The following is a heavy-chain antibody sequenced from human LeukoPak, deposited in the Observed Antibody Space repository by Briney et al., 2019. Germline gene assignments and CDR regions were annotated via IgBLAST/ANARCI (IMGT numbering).Heavy chain of an antibody. CDR1: GGTFSSYA. J-gene: IGHJ3*02. D-gene: IGHD2-15*01. CDR3: ARGWDIVVVAAATHDAFDI. CDR2: IIPILGIA. Sequence: SVKVSCKASGGTFSSYAISWVRQAPGQGLEWMGRIIPILGIANYAQKFQGRVTITADKSTSTAYMELSSLRSEDTAVYYCARGWDIVVVAAATHDAFDIWGQGTMVTVSS. V-gene: IGHV1-69*04.